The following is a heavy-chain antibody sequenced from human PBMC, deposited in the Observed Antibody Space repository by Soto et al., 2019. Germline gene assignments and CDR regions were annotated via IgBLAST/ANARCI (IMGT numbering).Heavy chain of an antibody. D-gene: IGHD6-19*01. Sequence: SDTLSLTCAVYDGSISGYYWSWISQPPGKGLEWIGEINHSGSTNYNPSLKSRVTISVDTSKNQFSLKLSSVTAADTAVYYCARSTSGWYQNWFDPWGQGTLVTVSS. CDR3: ARSTSGWYQNWFDP. CDR2: INHSGST. J-gene: IGHJ5*02. V-gene: IGHV4-34*01. CDR1: DGSISGYY.